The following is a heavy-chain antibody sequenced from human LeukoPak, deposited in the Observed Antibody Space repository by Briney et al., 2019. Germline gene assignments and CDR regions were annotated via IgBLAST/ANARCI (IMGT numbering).Heavy chain of an antibody. CDR2: IGTHNGNT. D-gene: IGHD6-19*01. CDR1: GYTFTSYG. Sequence: GVSVKVSCKTSGYTFTSYGVSWVRQAPGQGLEWMGWIGTHNGNTNYAQKFQGRVIMTTDTSTSTAYMELMSLRSDDTAVFYCARDGSGGGGYFDYWGQGTLVIVSS. CDR3: ARDGSGGGGYFDY. V-gene: IGHV1-18*01. J-gene: IGHJ4*02.